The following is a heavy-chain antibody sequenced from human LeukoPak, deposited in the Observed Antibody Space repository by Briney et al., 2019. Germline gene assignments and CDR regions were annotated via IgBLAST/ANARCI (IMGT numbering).Heavy chain of an antibody. Sequence: EASVKVSCKASGGTFSSYAISWVRQAPGQGLEWMGRIIPIFGTASYAQKFRGRVTITTDESTSTAYMELSSLRSEDTAVYYCARGPGYFSGDSCYSGLAEYFQHLVQGTLVTVSS. CDR2: IIPIFGTA. V-gene: IGHV1-69*05. D-gene: IGHD2-15*01. CDR1: GGTFSSYA. CDR3: ARGPGYFSGDSCYSGLAEYFQH. J-gene: IGHJ1*01.